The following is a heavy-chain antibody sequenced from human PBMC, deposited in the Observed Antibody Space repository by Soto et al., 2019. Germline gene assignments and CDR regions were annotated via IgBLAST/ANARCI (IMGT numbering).Heavy chain of an antibody. CDR3: PKDAEESVNEPIPRDC. D-gene: IGHD1-1*01. V-gene: IGHV3-23*01. CDR1: GFTFRNFA. Sequence: PGGSLRLSCAASGFTFRNFAMTWVLQAPGKGLEWVSGISGSGRMTYYAHSVKGHFTISRDNSKNTLYLQMNSLRAEDTAVYYCPKDAEESVNEPIPRDCWGQGTVATDSS. J-gene: IGHJ1*01. CDR2: ISGSGRMT.